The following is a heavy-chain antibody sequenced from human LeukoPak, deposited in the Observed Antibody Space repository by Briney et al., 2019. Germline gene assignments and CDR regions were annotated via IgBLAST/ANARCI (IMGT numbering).Heavy chain of an antibody. V-gene: IGHV1-18*01. D-gene: IGHD2-15*01. CDR1: GYTFTSYS. CDR3: ARASYCSGGSCYPDY. J-gene: IGHJ4*02. CDR2: ISAYNGNT. Sequence: ASVKVSCKASGYTFTSYSISWVRQAPGQGLEWMGWISAYNGNTIYAQKVKGRVTMTTDTSTNTAYMELRSLKSVDTAVYYCARASYCSGGSCYPDYWGQGTLVTVSS.